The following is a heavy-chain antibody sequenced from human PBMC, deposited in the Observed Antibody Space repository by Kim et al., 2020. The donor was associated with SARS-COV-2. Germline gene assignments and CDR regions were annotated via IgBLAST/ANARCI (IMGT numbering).Heavy chain of an antibody. Sequence: SLKSRVTISVDTSKNQFSLKLSSVTAADTAVYYCASELRAARYYYYYMDVWGKGTTVTVSS. CDR3: ASELRAARYYYYYMDV. V-gene: IGHV4-34*13. J-gene: IGHJ6*03. D-gene: IGHD2-15*01.